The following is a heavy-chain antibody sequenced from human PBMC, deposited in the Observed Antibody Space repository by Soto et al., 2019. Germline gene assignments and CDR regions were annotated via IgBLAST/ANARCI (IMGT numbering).Heavy chain of an antibody. CDR2: IYYSGTT. J-gene: IGHJ4*02. V-gene: IGHV4-39*01. CDR1: GASISSSSYY. CDR3: AGGNSGSSLAY. Sequence: SLTCTVSGASISSSSYYWGWIRQPPGKGLEWIASIYYSGTTYYNTSLKSRVTISVDTSKNQLSLRLTSVTAADTAVYYCAGGNSGSSLAYWGQGTLVTVSS. D-gene: IGHD1-26*01.